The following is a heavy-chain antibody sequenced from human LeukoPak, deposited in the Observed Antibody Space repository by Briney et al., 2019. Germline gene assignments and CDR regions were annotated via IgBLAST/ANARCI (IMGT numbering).Heavy chain of an antibody. Sequence: SQTLSLTCAVSGGSISSGGYSWSWLRQPPGKGLEWIGYIYHSGSTYYNPSLKSRVTISVDRSKNQFSLKLSSVTAADTAVYYCARATLVEGYDFWSGYPNWFDPWGQGTLVTVSS. D-gene: IGHD3-3*01. CDR1: GGSISSGGYS. CDR3: ARATLVEGYDFWSGYPNWFDP. J-gene: IGHJ5*02. CDR2: IYHSGST. V-gene: IGHV4-30-2*01.